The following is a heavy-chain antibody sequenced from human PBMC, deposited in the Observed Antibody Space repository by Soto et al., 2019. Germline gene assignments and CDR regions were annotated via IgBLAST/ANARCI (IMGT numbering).Heavy chain of an antibody. J-gene: IGHJ4*02. CDR3: ASHKVYGDYHFDY. Sequence: QVQLQESGPGLVKPSETLSLTCTVSGGSISSSFWNWVRQPPGKGLEWIGYIYSSGNTNYNPPLKSRVTMSVDTSKNQFSLKLSSVTAADTAVYYCASHKVYGDYHFDYWGQGTLVTVSS. CDR2: IYSSGNT. V-gene: IGHV4-4*08. CDR1: GGSISSSF. D-gene: IGHD4-17*01.